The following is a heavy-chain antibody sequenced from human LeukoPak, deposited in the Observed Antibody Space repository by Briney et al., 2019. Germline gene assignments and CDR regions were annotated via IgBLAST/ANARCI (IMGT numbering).Heavy chain of an antibody. CDR1: GFTFSSYS. Sequence: GGSLRLSCAASGFTFSSYSMSWVRQAPGKGLEWVSSISSSSSYIYYADSVKGRFTISRDNAKNSLYLQMNSLRAEDTAVYYCARDGCSSTSCYSYYYYGMDVWGQGTTVTVSS. CDR2: ISSSSSYI. CDR3: ARDGCSSTSCYSYYYYGMDV. V-gene: IGHV3-21*01. D-gene: IGHD2-2*02. J-gene: IGHJ6*02.